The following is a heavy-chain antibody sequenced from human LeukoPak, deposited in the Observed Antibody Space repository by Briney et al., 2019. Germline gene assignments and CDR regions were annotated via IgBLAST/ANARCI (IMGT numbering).Heavy chain of an antibody. CDR2: ISGGGGST. V-gene: IGHV3-23*01. CDR1: GFTFTSYS. J-gene: IGHJ4*02. CDR3: AKGGKWDVTPFDY. D-gene: IGHD1-26*01. Sequence: KPGGSLRLSCAASGFTFTSYSMNWVRQAPGKGLEWDSTISGGGGSTYYADSVKGRFTISRDNSKNTLYLQVNSLRAEDTAVYYCAKGGKWDVTPFDYWGQGTLVTVSS.